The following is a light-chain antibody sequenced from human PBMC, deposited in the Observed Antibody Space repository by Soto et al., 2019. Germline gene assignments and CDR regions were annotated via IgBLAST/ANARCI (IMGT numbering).Light chain of an antibody. CDR1: SSDVGGYKY. CDR2: EVS. V-gene: IGLV2-14*01. J-gene: IGLJ1*01. Sequence: QSALTQPASVSGSPGQSITISCTGTSSDVGGYKYVSWYQHHPGKAPKLMIYEVSNRPSGVSNRFSGSKSGDTASLTISGLQAGDPADYYCSSYTSSNTHVFGTGTQVT. CDR3: SSYTSSNTHV.